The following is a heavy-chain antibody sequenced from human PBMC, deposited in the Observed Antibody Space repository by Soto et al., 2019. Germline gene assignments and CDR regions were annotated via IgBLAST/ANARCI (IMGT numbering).Heavy chain of an antibody. D-gene: IGHD6-6*01. CDR1: GDSFSSNSAA. CDR3: ASDKQRKEYRRSPLLDY. CDR2: TYYRSKWYN. Sequence: PSQTLSLTCAISGDSFSSNSAALNWIRQSPSRGLEWLGRTYYRSKWYNDYAVSVKSRITINPDTSKNQFSLQLNSVTPEDTAVNYCASDKQRKEYRRSPLLDYWGKGTLVTVSS. J-gene: IGHJ4*02. V-gene: IGHV6-1*01.